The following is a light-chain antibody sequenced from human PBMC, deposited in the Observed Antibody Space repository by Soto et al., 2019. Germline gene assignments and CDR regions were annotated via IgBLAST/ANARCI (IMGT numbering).Light chain of an antibody. CDR3: SSYTTKNTEV. CDR1: SRDIGAFNY. Sequence: QSVLTPPASVSGSPGQSISISCIGTSRDIGAFNYVSWYQHHPGKAPQLIIYDVTSRPSGVSNRFSASKSGNTASLTISGLQAEDEADYYCSSYTTKNTEVFGTGTKVTVL. V-gene: IGLV2-14*03. CDR2: DVT. J-gene: IGLJ1*01.